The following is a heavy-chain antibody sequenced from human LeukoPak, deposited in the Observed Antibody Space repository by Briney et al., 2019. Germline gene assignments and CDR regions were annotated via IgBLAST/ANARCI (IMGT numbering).Heavy chain of an antibody. CDR2: INSDGSSA. V-gene: IGHV3-74*01. CDR1: GFSFSSYW. J-gene: IGHJ4*02. D-gene: IGHD5-18*01. CDR3: ARPGRGYSYGSFDY. Sequence: GGSLRLSCAASGFSFSSYWMHWVRQAPGKGLVWVSGINSDGSSATYADSVKGRLTISRDNAKNTLYLQMNSLRAEDTAVYYCARPGRGYSYGSFDYWGQGTLVTVSS.